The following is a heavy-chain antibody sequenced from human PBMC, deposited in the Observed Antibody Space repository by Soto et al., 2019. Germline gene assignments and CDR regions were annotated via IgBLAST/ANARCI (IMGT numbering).Heavy chain of an antibody. D-gene: IGHD6-19*01. CDR2: ISAYNGNT. Sequence: ASVKVSCKASGYTFTSYGISWVRQAPGQGLEWMGWISAYNGNTNYAQKLQGRVTITRDTSASTAYMELSSLRSEDTAVYYCARERGIAVASPIDYWGQGTLVTVSS. J-gene: IGHJ4*02. CDR1: GYTFTSYG. CDR3: ARERGIAVASPIDY. V-gene: IGHV1-18*01.